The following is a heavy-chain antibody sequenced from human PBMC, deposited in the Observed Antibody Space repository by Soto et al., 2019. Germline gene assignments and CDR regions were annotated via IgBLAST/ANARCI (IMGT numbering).Heavy chain of an antibody. CDR2: TYYRSKWYN. V-gene: IGHV6-1*01. Sequence: PSQALSLTSAISGDSVSSNSAAWNLIRHSPSRGLEWLGRTYYRSKWYNDYAVSVKSRITINPDTSKNQFSLQLNSVTPEDTAVYYCARDLSGYSSGLNNWFDPWGQGTLVTV. J-gene: IGHJ5*02. D-gene: IGHD6-19*01. CDR1: GDSVSSNSAA. CDR3: ARDLSGYSSGLNNWFDP.